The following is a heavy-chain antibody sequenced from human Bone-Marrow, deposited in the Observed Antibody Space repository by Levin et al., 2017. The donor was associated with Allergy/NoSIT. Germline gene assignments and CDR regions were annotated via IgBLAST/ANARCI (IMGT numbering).Heavy chain of an antibody. V-gene: IGHV3-30*04. CDR3: ATAGRTSGYADAFEF. CDR2: ISHDERSI. D-gene: IGHD3-22*01. Sequence: GGSLRLSCVVSGSMFSSFVLHWVRQAPGKGLEWVAVISHDERSIIYADSVKGRFTISKDNSKKTLFLQMNSLRDEDTAVYYCATAGRTSGYADAFEFWGQGTMVTVSS. J-gene: IGHJ3*01. CDR1: GSMFSSFV.